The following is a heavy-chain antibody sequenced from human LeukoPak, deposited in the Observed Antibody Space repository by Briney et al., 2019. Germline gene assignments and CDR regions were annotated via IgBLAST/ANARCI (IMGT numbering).Heavy chain of an antibody. CDR1: GFTFSDYY. Sequence: GGSLRLSCAASGFTFSDYYMSWIRQAPGKGLEWVSYISSSGSTIYYADSVKGRFTISRDNAKNSLYLQMNSLRAEDTAVYYCASPSLGSGSYSAFDIWGQGTMVTVSS. V-gene: IGHV3-11*01. CDR2: ISSSGSTI. CDR3: ASPSLGSGSYSAFDI. D-gene: IGHD3-10*01. J-gene: IGHJ3*02.